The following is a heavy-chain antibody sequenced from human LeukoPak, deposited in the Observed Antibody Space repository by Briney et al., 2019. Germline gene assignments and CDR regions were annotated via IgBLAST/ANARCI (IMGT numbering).Heavy chain of an antibody. CDR2: ISGSGGDT. D-gene: IGHD6-13*01. CDR1: GFSFSTYA. CDR3: AKEAGERRQQQATDY. V-gene: IGHV3-23*01. Sequence: GGSLRLSCAASGFSFSTYAMSWVRQAPGEGLEWVASISGSGGDTFYTDSVKGRFTISRDNSKNTLYLQMNSLRAEDTAVYYRAKEAGERRQQQATDYWGQGSLVTVSS. J-gene: IGHJ4*02.